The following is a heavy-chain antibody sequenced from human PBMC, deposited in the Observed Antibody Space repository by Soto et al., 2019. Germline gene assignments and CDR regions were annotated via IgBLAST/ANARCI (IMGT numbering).Heavy chain of an antibody. D-gene: IGHD2-15*01. Sequence: SVKVSCKASGGTFSSYAIGSVRPAPGQGLDWLGGIIPIFGTANYAQKFQGRVTITADESTSTAYMELSSLTSEDTAVYYCARGDSAELPTIYWYFDLWGRGTLVTVSS. J-gene: IGHJ2*01. CDR1: GGTFSSYA. V-gene: IGHV1-69*13. CDR2: IIPIFGTA. CDR3: ARGDSAELPTIYWYFDL.